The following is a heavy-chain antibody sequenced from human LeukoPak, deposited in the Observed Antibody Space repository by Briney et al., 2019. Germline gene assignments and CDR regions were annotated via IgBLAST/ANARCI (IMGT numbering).Heavy chain of an antibody. V-gene: IGHV1-18*01. J-gene: IGHJ4*02. CDR2: ISAYNGNT. D-gene: IGHD6-13*01. CDR1: GYTFTSYG. CDR3: AREVDNQQLVQFDY. Sequence: ASVKVSCKASGYTFTSYGISWVRQAPGQGLEWMGWISAYNGNTNYAQKLQGRVTMTTDTSTSTAYMELRSLRSDDTAVYYCAREVDNQQLVQFDYWGQGTLVTVSS.